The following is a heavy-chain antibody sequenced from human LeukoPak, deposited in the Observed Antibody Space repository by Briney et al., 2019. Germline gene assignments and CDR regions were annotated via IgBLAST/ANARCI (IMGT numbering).Heavy chain of an antibody. Sequence: PGRSLRLSCAASGFTFSSYGMHWVRQAPGKGLEWVAVISYDGSNKYYADSVKGRFTISRDNSKNTLYLQMNSLRAEDTAVYYCARGAETYYDSSPLHFWGQGTLVTVSS. D-gene: IGHD3-22*01. CDR1: GFTFSSYG. V-gene: IGHV3-30*03. J-gene: IGHJ4*02. CDR3: ARGAETYYDSSPLHF. CDR2: ISYDGSNK.